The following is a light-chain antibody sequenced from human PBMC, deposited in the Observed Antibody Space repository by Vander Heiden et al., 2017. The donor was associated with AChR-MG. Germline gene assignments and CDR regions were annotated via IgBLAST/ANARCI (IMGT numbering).Light chain of an antibody. J-gene: IGLJ2*01. CDR1: NLGDKY. CDR3: QAWDSSTAV. Sequence: YELTQPPSVSVSPGQTASITCSGDNLGDKYACWYQQKPGQSPVLVIYQDSKRPSGIPERFSGSNSENTATLTIRGTQAMDEADYYCQAWDSSTAVFGGGTKLTVL. V-gene: IGLV3-1*01. CDR2: QDS.